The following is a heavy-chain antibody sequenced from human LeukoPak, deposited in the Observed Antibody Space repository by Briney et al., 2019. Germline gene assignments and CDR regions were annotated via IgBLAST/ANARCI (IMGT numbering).Heavy chain of an antibody. CDR3: AREGQDGRVYFGLDV. D-gene: IGHD1-26*01. Sequence: GGSLRLSCAASGFTFSDYYMNWIRQAPGKGLEWVSYISSSGSTINYADSVKGRFTISRDNAKNSLYLQINSLRADDTAVYYCAREGQDGRVYFGLDVWGQGTTVTVSS. J-gene: IGHJ6*02. V-gene: IGHV3-11*01. CDR1: GFTFSDYY. CDR2: ISSSGSTI.